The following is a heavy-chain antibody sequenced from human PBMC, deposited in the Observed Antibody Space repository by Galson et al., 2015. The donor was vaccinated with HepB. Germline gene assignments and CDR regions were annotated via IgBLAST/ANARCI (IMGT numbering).Heavy chain of an antibody. J-gene: IGHJ2*01. D-gene: IGHD5-24*01. Sequence: SLRLSCAASGFTFSGSTIHWVRQASGKGLEWVGRIRSKPNNYATAYAASVKGRFTFPRDDSKNTASLQMSSLKTEDTAVYYCTDNSHWYFELWGRGTLVTVSS. V-gene: IGHV3-73*01. CDR2: IRSKPNNYAT. CDR3: TDNSHWYFEL. CDR1: GFTFSGST.